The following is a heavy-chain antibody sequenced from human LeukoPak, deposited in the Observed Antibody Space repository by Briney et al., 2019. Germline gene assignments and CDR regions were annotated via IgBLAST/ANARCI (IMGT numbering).Heavy chain of an antibody. D-gene: IGHD1-1*01. CDR1: GFTFSDYD. J-gene: IGHJ4*02. V-gene: IGHV3-13*01. Sequence: GGCLRLSCAASGFTFSDYDMHWVRRATGKGLEWVSAIGTAGDTYYTGSVKGRFTISRENAKNSLYLQMNSLRAGDTAVYYCARVAKERVGGVYYFDYWGQGTLVTVSS. CDR3: ARVAKERVGGVYYFDY. CDR2: IGTAGDT.